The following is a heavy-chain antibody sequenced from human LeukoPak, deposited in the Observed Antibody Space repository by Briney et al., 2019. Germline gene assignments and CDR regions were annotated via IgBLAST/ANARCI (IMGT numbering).Heavy chain of an antibody. D-gene: IGHD4-17*01. Sequence: GASVKVSCKASGGTFSSYAISWVRQAPGQGLEWMGRISAYNGKTNYAQKLQGRFTMTTDTSTSTAYMELRSLRSDDTAVYYCARAKDYGDFINWGQGTLVTVSS. CDR1: GGTFSSYA. V-gene: IGHV1-18*01. J-gene: IGHJ4*02. CDR3: ARAKDYGDFIN. CDR2: ISAYNGKT.